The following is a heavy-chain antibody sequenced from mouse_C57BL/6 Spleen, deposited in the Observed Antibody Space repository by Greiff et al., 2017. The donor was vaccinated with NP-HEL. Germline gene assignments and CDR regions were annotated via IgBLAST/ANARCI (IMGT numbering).Heavy chain of an antibody. Sequence: VQLQQSGAELVRPGTSVKMSCKASGYTFTNYWIGWAKQRPGHGLEWIGDIYPGGGYTNYNEKFKGKATLTADKSSSTAYMQFSSLTSEDSAIYYGARGGDGSSGYFDVWGTGTTVTVSS. CDR3: ARGGDGSSGYFDV. CDR1: GYTFTNYW. V-gene: IGHV1-63*01. J-gene: IGHJ1*03. D-gene: IGHD1-1*01. CDR2: IYPGGGYT.